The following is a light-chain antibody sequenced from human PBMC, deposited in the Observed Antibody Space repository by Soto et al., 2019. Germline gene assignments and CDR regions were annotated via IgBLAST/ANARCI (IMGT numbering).Light chain of an antibody. CDR1: QSVSRK. V-gene: IGKV3-15*01. J-gene: IGKJ4*01. Sequence: EIVMTQSPGTLSVSPGERATLSCRASQSVSRKLAWYQQKPGQAPRHLIYGASTRATGIPSRFSGSGSGTALTLTISSLQSEDFAVYYCQHYDNWPPLTFGGGTKVEIK. CDR2: GAS. CDR3: QHYDNWPPLT.